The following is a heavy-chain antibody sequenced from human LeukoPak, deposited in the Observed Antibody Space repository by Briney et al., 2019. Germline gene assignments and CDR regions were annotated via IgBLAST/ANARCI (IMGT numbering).Heavy chain of an antibody. J-gene: IGHJ4*02. V-gene: IGHV3-30-3*01. Sequence: GGSLRLSWAASGFTFSSYAMHWVRQAPGKGLEWVAVISYDGSNKYYADSVKGRFTISRDNSKNTLYLQMNSLRAEDTAVYYCAKDERDWNYNLASQTYDWGQGTLVTVSS. CDR1: GFTFSSYA. D-gene: IGHD1-7*01. CDR3: AKDERDWNYNLASQTYD. CDR2: ISYDGSNK.